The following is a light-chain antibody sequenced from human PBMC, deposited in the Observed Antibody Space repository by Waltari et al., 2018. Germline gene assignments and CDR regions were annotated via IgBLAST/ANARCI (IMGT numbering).Light chain of an antibody. CDR3: QQYDNWPPWT. J-gene: IGKJ1*01. CDR1: QSISIN. V-gene: IGKV3-15*01. Sequence: VMTQSPATLSVSPGESATLSCRASQSISINLAWYQQKPGRAPRLLIYNSSTRGTGVPARFSGRGSWTEFTLTISSLQSEDFAVYYCQQYDNWPPWTFGQGTKVEI. CDR2: NSS.